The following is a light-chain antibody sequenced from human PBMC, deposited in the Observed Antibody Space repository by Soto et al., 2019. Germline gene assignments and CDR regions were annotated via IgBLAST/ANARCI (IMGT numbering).Light chain of an antibody. Sequence: EIVMTQSPVTLSVSPGERGTLSCRASQSVGRNLAWYQQRCGQPPRLLVFGASTRATGIPARFSGSGSGTEFTLTISSLQSEDFAVYYCHQYDSWPETFGQGTKVESK. CDR3: HQYDSWPET. V-gene: IGKV3-15*01. J-gene: IGKJ1*01. CDR1: QSVGRN. CDR2: GAS.